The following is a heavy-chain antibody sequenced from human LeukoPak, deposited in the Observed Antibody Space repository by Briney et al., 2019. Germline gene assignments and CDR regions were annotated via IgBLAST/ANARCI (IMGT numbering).Heavy chain of an antibody. CDR1: GGSISSYY. J-gene: IGHJ4*02. V-gene: IGHV4-4*09. Sequence: SETLSLTCTVSGGSISSYYWSWIRQPPGKGLEWIGYIYTSGSTNYNPSLKSRVTISVDTSKNQFSLKLSSVTAADTAVHYCARAPMATIDFDYWGQGTLVTVSS. CDR3: ARAPMATIDFDY. D-gene: IGHD5-24*01. CDR2: IYTSGST.